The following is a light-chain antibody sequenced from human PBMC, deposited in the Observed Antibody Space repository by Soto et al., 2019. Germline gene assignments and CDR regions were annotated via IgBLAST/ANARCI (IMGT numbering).Light chain of an antibody. CDR1: QSISSY. V-gene: IGKV1-39*01. J-gene: IGKJ4*01. CDR2: AAS. CDR3: KQSSAFPLT. Sequence: DVQMTQSPSSLSASVGDRVTITSRASQSISSYLHWYQQKPGKAPKLLIYAASSLQSGVPSRFSGSGSGTDFTLTISSLQPEDFATYFCKQSSAFPLTFGGGTKVDIK.